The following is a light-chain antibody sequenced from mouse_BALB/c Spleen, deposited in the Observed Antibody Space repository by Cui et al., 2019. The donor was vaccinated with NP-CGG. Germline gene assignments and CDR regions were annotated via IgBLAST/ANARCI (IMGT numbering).Light chain of an antibody. CDR1: TGAVTTNNY. CDR3: ALWYSNHWV. Sequence: QAVLTQESALTTSPGETVTLTCRSNTGAVTTNNYANWVQEKPDHLFTGLIGGTNNRAPGVPARFSGSLIGGKAALTITGAQTEDEAIYFCALWYSNHWVFGGGTKLTVL. J-gene: IGLJ1*01. CDR2: GTN. V-gene: IGLV1*01.